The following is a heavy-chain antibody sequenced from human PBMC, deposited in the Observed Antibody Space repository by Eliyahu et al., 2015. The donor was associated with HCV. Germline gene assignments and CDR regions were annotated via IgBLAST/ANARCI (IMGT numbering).Heavy chain of an antibody. J-gene: IGHJ6*02. CDR1: GFTFSXYG. D-gene: IGHD1-14*01. Sequence: QVQLVESGGGVVQPGRSLRLSCAASGFTFSXYGMXWVXQAPGKGLEWVAVIWYDGSNKYYADSVKGRFTISRDNSKNTLYLQMNSLRAEDTAVYYCARDYRNGAYYYYYGMDVWGQGTTVTVSS. V-gene: IGHV3-33*01. CDR3: ARDYRNGAYYYYYGMDV. CDR2: IWYDGSNK.